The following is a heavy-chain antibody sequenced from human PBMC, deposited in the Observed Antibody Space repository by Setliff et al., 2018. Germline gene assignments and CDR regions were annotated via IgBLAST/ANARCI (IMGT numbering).Heavy chain of an antibody. CDR1: GGTFRSYG. Sequence: SVKVSCKASGGTFRSYGISWVRQAPGQGLEWMGGIIPSFGSTNYAQKFQDRVTIITDESTSTAYMELSSLRTEDTAVYYCAREGVDTRSSTDYRYYMDVWGKGTTVTVSS. CDR2: IIPSFGST. J-gene: IGHJ6*03. CDR3: AREGVDTRSSTDYRYYMDV. D-gene: IGHD5-18*01. V-gene: IGHV1-69*05.